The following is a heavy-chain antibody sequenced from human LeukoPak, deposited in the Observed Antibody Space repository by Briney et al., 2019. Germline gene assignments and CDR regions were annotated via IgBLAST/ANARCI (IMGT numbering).Heavy chain of an antibody. CDR1: GGSISSSNYC. Sequence: SETLSLTCTVSGGSISSSNYCWGWIRQPPGKGLEWIGSMYYSGNTDYNPSLKSRVTISVDTSKNQFSLKVNSVTAADTAVYYCARTLGWASSRYPFNGWGQGTLVTVSS. CDR2: MYYSGNT. D-gene: IGHD3-16*02. J-gene: IGHJ4*02. V-gene: IGHV4-39*01. CDR3: ARTLGWASSRYPFNG.